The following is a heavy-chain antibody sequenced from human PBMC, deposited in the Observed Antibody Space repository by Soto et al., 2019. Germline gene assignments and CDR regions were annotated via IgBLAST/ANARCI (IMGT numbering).Heavy chain of an antibody. D-gene: IGHD3-10*01. J-gene: IGHJ4*02. CDR1: GFTFSSYG. CDR3: AKSKLALLWFGELLFDY. Sequence: GGFLRLSCAASGFTFSSYGMHWVRQAPGKGLEWVAVISYDGSNKYYADSVKGRFTISRDNSKNTLYLQMNSLRAEDTAVYYCAKSKLALLWFGELLFDYWGQGTLVTVSS. V-gene: IGHV3-30*18. CDR2: ISYDGSNK.